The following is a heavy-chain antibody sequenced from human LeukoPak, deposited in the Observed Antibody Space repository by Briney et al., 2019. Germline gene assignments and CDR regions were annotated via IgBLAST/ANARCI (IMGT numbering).Heavy chain of an antibody. Sequence: GGSLRLSCAASGFTVSSNYMSWVRQAPGKGLEWVSVIYSDGNTYYADSVKGRFTISRDNLKNTLYLQMNSLRAEDTAVYYCARGGSYLSAFDIWGQGTMVTVSS. CDR1: GFTVSSNY. J-gene: IGHJ3*02. CDR3: ARGGSYLSAFDI. CDR2: IYSDGNT. V-gene: IGHV3-53*01. D-gene: IGHD1-26*01.